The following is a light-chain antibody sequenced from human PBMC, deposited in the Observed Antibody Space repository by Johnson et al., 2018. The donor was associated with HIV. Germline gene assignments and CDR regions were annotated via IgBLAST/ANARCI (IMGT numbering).Light chain of an antibody. V-gene: IGLV1-51*01. Sequence: QSVLTQPPSVSAAPGQKVTISCSGSSSNIGNNYVSWYQHLPGKAPKLLIYDNNKRPSGIPDRFPGSKSGTSATLGITGLLTGDEADYYCGTWDSSLSAYVFGSGTRVTVL. J-gene: IGLJ1*01. CDR3: GTWDSSLSAYV. CDR1: SSNIGNNY. CDR2: DNN.